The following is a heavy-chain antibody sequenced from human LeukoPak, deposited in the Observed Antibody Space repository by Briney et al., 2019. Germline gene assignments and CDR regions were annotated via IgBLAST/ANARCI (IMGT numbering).Heavy chain of an antibody. J-gene: IGHJ4*02. CDR3: AKATRPADSSSNYVDFDC. CDR2: IGDST. D-gene: IGHD6-13*01. V-gene: IGHV3-23*01. Sequence: GSLRLSCAASGFTFSSYAMTWVRQAPGKGLEWVSAIGDSTYSADSVKGRFTISRDNSKNTLYLQMNSLRGEDTAVYYCAKATRPADSSSNYVDFDCWGRGTRVTVSS. CDR1: GFTFSSYA.